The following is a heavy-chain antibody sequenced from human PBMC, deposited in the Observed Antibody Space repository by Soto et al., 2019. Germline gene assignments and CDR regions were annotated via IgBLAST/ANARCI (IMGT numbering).Heavy chain of an antibody. D-gene: IGHD6-13*01. J-gene: IGHJ1*01. Sequence: GASVKVSCEACGYTFTSYYMHWVRQAPGQGLGWMGIINPSGGSTSYAQKFQGRVTMTRDTSTSTVYMELSSLRSEDTAVYYCAATIAAAGHFQHWGQGTLVTVSS. CDR2: INPSGGST. CDR1: GYTFTSYY. V-gene: IGHV1-46*03. CDR3: AATIAAAGHFQH.